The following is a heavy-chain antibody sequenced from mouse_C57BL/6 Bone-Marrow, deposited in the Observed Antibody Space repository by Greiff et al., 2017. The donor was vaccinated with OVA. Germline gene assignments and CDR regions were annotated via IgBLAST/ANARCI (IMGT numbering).Heavy chain of an antibody. CDR3: ARGDSGYGYYYAMDY. V-gene: IGHV3-6*01. CDR2: ISYDGSN. CDR1: GYSITSGYY. J-gene: IGHJ4*01. Sequence: DVKLQESGPGLVKPSQSLSLTCSVTGYSITSGYYWNWIRQFPGNKLEWMGYISYDGSNNYNPTLQNRIAITRDTSKNQFFLNLNSVTTEDTATYYCARGDSGYGYYYAMDYWGQGTSVTVSS. D-gene: IGHD3-2*02.